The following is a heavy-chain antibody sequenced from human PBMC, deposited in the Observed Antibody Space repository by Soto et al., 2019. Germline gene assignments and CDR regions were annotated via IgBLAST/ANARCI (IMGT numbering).Heavy chain of an antibody. J-gene: IGHJ4*02. CDR1: GYSFTSYW. V-gene: IGHV5-10-1*01. Sequence: PGESLKISCKGSGYSFTSYWISWVRQMPGKGLEWMGRIDPSDSYTNYSPSFQGHVTISANKSISTAYLQWSSLKASDTAMYYCARTGVLGMGKIDLDYWGQGTLVTVSS. CDR3: ARTGVLGMGKIDLDY. CDR2: IDPSDSYT. D-gene: IGHD2-8*01.